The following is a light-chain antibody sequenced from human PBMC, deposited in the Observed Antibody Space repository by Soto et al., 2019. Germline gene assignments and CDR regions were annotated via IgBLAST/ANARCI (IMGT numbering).Light chain of an antibody. CDR1: LTVSRN. Sequence: EIVMTQSPATLSVSPGEGATLSCRASLTVSRNVAWYQQKPGQAPRLLIYGSSTRPTGVPARVRGSGSGTEYTITISRVQCEYFADYFCQHYNGWPPVRTFGQGTKVEIK. V-gene: IGKV3-15*01. CDR3: QHYNGWPPVRT. CDR2: GSS. J-gene: IGKJ1*01.